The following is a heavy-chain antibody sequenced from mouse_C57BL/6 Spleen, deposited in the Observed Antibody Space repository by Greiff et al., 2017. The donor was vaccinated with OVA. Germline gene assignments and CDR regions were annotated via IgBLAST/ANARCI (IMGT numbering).Heavy chain of an antibody. J-gene: IGHJ2*01. CDR3: TRSAANWDENYFDY. Sequence: EVQLQQPGAELVRPGASVKMSCKTSGYTFTSYWMHWVKQRPGQGLEWIGAIYPGNSDTSYNQKFKGKAKLTAVTSASTAYMELSSLTNEDSAVYYCTRSAANWDENYFDYWGQGTTLTVSS. D-gene: IGHD4-1*01. CDR1: GYTFTSYW. CDR2: IYPGNSDT. V-gene: IGHV1-5*01.